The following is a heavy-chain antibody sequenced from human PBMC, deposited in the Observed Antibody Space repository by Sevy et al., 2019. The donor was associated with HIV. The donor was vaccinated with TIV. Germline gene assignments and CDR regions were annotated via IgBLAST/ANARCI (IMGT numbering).Heavy chain of an antibody. Sequence: SQTLSLTCAISGDSVSSDSAAWNWIRQSPARGLEWLGRTYYRSTWHKDYATSLNSRMAITPDTSKNQFSLQLNSVTPEDTAIYYCARDHNFVLDYWGQGIVVTVSS. D-gene: IGHD1-20*01. J-gene: IGHJ4*02. CDR3: ARDHNFVLDY. V-gene: IGHV6-1*01. CDR2: TYYRSTWHK. CDR1: GDSVSSDSAA.